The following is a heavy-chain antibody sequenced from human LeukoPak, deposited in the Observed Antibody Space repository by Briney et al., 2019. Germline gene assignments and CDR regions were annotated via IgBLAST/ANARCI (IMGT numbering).Heavy chain of an antibody. J-gene: IGHJ3*02. Sequence: GGSLILSCAASGFPFRSYAMSWVRQAPGRGLEWVSYIIDSGTKIYYTDSVKGRFTMSRDNAKKSLYLQMNSLRAEDTAVYYCARAKFDSSRYYYRGFDIWGQGTMVTVSS. CDR1: GFPFRSYA. V-gene: IGHV3-48*04. CDR2: IIDSGTKI. D-gene: IGHD3-22*01. CDR3: ARAKFDSSRYYYRGFDI.